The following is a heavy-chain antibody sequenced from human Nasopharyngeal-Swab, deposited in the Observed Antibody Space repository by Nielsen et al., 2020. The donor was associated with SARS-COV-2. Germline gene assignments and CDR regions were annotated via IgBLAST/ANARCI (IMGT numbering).Heavy chain of an antibody. CDR1: GFTFSSYA. CDR3: ASGGTAVATRYYGLDV. CDR2: ISYDGSSK. J-gene: IGHJ6*02. D-gene: IGHD6-19*01. Sequence: LSLTCAASGFTFSSYAMHWVRQAPGKGLEWVAVISYDGSSKFYADSVKGRFTISRDKSKNTLYLQMNSLRPEDTAVYSCASGGTAVATRYYGLDVWGQGTTVTVSS. V-gene: IGHV3-30*04.